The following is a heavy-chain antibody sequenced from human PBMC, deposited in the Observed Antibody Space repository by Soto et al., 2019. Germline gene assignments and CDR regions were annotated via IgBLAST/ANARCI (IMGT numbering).Heavy chain of an antibody. CDR2: INHSGST. CDR3: ARGKDIVVVVTAEYFQH. V-gene: IGHV4-34*01. D-gene: IGHD2-15*01. Sequence: ETLSLTCAVYGGSFSDYYWSWIRQPPGKGLEWIGEINHSGSTNYNLSLKSRVTISVDTPKNQFSLKLSSVTAADTAVYYCARGKDIVVVVTAEYFQHWGQGALVTVSS. J-gene: IGHJ1*01. CDR1: GGSFSDYY.